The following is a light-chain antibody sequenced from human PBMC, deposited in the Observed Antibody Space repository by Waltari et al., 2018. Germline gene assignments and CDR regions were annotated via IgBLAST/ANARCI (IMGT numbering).Light chain of an antibody. V-gene: IGKV1-39*01. CDR1: QSISLY. CDR3: QQSFTAPRVS. CDR2: VAS. J-gene: IGKJ4*01. Sequence: DIQMPQSPSSLSASVGDRVTITCRASQSISLYLNWYQQKPGKASKLLIYVASNLQSGVPARFSGSGCGTDFILTINSLQPEDFASDCCQQSFTAPRVSFRGGTKM.